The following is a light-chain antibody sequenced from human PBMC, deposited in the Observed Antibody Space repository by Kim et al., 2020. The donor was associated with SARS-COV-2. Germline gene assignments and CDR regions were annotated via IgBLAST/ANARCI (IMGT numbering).Light chain of an antibody. CDR1: RRVGTY. V-gene: IGKV1-12*01. CDR3: QQANTSPPT. J-gene: IGKJ4*01. Sequence: ASVGDRVTISCRARRRVGTYLIWYQQSPGKVPKLLIHDASHLQGGVPSRFSGSGSGTDFTLTINNLQPEDSAVYYCQQANTSPPTFGGGTKVEIK. CDR2: DAS.